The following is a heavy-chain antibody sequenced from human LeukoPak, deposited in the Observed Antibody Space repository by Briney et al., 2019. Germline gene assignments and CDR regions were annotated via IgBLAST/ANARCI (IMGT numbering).Heavy chain of an antibody. D-gene: IGHD6-13*01. Sequence: GGSLRLSCAASGFTFSNYAMSWVRQAPGKGLEWVSFISSSGNSAFYADSVKGRFTVSRDNSKNTLYLQMDSLRADDTAVYYCAKDAFRAIAAAGIWGQGTLVTVSS. CDR2: ISSSGNSA. CDR1: GFTFSNYA. V-gene: IGHV3-23*01. CDR3: AKDAFRAIAAAGI. J-gene: IGHJ4*02.